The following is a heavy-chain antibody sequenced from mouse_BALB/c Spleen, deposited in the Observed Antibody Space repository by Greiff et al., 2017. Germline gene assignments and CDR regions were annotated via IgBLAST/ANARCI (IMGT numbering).Heavy chain of an antibody. Sequence: DVKLQESGGDLVKPGGSLKLSCAASGFTFSSYGMSWVRQTPDKRLEWVATISSGGSYTYYPDSVKGRFTISRDNAKNTLYLQMSSLKSEDTAMYYCARRTTASFAYWGQGTLVTVSA. CDR1: GFTFSSYG. CDR2: ISSGGSYT. J-gene: IGHJ3*01. D-gene: IGHD1-2*01. CDR3: ARRTTASFAY. V-gene: IGHV5-6*02.